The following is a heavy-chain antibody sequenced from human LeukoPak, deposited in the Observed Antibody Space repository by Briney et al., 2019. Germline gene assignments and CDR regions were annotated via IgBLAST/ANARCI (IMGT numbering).Heavy chain of an antibody. D-gene: IGHD3-22*01. V-gene: IGHV3-21*01. CDR3: ATHQDYYDSSGFDY. CDR2: ISSSSSYI. J-gene: IGHJ4*02. CDR1: GFTFENYS. Sequence: PGGSLRLSCAASGFTFENYSLAWVRQAPGKGLEWVSSISSSSSYIYYADSVKGRFTISRDNAKNSLYLQMNSLRAEDTAVYYCATHQDYYDSSGFDYWGQGTLVTVSS.